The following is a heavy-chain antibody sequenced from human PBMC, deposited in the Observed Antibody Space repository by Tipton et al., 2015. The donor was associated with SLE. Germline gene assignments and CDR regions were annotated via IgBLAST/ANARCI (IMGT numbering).Heavy chain of an antibody. J-gene: IGHJ3*02. CDR2: LCTSGSA. V-gene: IGHV4-4*07. D-gene: IGHD3-3*01. CDR3: ARARSEITIFGVGHDAFDI. CDR1: GGAISSFC. Sequence: TLSLTCTVSGGAISSFCWTWIRQPAGKALEWIGRLCTSGSANYNPSLKSRVTMSIDTSKSEFFLKLNSVTAADTAVYYCARARSEITIFGVGHDAFDIWGQGTMVTISS.